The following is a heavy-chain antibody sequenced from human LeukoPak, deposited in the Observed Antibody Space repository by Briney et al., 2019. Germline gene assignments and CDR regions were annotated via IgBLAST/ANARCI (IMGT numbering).Heavy chain of an antibody. J-gene: IGHJ6*02. V-gene: IGHV1-2*02. CDR3: AREDLWLRGMDV. Sequence: ASVTVSCKASGYTFTGYYLHWVRQAPGEGLEWMGRINPNSGGTNYAQKFQGRVTMTRDISINTAHMELSRLRSDDTAVHYCAREDLWLRGMDVWGQGTTVTVSS. CDR1: GYTFTGYY. D-gene: IGHD3-9*01. CDR2: INPNSGGT.